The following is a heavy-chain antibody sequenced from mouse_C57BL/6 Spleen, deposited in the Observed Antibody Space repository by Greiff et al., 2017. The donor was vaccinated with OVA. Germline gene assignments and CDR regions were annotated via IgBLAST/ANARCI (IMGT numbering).Heavy chain of an antibody. CDR1: GFTFTDYY. Sequence: EVMLVESGGGLVQPGGSLSLSCAASGFTFTDYYMSWVRQPPGKALEWLGFIRNKANGYTTEYSASVKGRFTISRDNSQSILYLQMNALRAEDSATYYCARPSSSYWYFDVWGTGTTVTVSS. CDR3: ARPSSSYWYFDV. V-gene: IGHV7-3*01. CDR2: IRNKANGYTT. D-gene: IGHD1-1*01. J-gene: IGHJ1*03.